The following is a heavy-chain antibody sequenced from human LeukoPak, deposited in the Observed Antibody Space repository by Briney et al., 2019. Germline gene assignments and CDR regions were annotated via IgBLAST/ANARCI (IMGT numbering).Heavy chain of an antibody. J-gene: IGHJ6*03. D-gene: IGHD6-13*01. Sequence: PGGSLTLSCAASGITFSDYYMSWIRQAPGKGLEWVSYISSSGSTIYYADSVKGRFTVSRDNAKNSLYLQINSLRAEDTAVYYCARAAAASDSSTWGYYYYYYMDVWGKGTTVIVSS. CDR1: GITFSDYY. V-gene: IGHV3-11*01. CDR3: ARAAAASDSSTWGYYYYYYMDV. CDR2: ISSSGSTI.